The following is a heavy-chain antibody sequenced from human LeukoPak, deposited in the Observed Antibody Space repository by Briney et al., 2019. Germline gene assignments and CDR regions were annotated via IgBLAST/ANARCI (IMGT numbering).Heavy chain of an antibody. CDR1: GFTFSSYA. CDR3: ARGQIVGATRDAFDI. CDR2: ISSNGGST. D-gene: IGHD1-26*01. Sequence: GGSLRLSCAASGFTFSSYAMHWVRQAPGKGLEYVSAISSNGGSTYYANSVKGRFTISRDNSKNTLYLQMGSLRAEDMAVYYCARGQIVGATRDAFDIWGQGTMVTVSS. V-gene: IGHV3-64*01. J-gene: IGHJ3*02.